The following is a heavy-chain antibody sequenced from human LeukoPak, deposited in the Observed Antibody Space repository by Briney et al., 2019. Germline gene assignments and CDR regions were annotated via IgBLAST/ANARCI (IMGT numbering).Heavy chain of an antibody. J-gene: IGHJ4*02. CDR1: GFTFSSYA. D-gene: IGHD5-12*01. V-gene: IGHV3-23*01. CDR2: ISGSGGST. Sequence: GGSLRLSCAASGFTFSSYAMSWVRQAPGKGLEWVSAISGSGGSTYYADSVKGRFTISRDNSKNTLYLQMNSLRAADTAVYYCAKVPRGYSGYDYRGHHDYWGQGTLVTVSS. CDR3: AKVPRGYSGYDYRGHHDY.